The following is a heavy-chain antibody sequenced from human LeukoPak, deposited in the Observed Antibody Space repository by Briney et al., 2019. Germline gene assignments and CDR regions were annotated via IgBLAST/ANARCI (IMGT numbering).Heavy chain of an antibody. CDR2: IRYDENNK. CDR1: GFTFSSYA. CDR3: AKDHLPGIVVADRDY. D-gene: IGHD6-19*01. Sequence: GGSLRLSCAASGFTFSSYAMHWVRQAPGKGLEWVAFIRYDENNKYYADSVKGRFTISRDNSKNTLYLQINSLRAEDTAVYYCAKDHLPGIVVADRDYWGQGTLVTVSS. J-gene: IGHJ4*02. V-gene: IGHV3-30*02.